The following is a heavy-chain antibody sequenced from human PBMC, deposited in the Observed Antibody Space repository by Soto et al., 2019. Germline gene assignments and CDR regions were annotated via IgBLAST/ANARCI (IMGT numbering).Heavy chain of an antibody. CDR1: GGSFSGYY. CDR3: ARGGRDIVVVPAVRYFDY. J-gene: IGHJ4*02. D-gene: IGHD2-2*01. CDR2: INHSGST. V-gene: IGHV4-34*01. Sequence: SETLSLTCAVYGGSFSGYYWSGIRQPPGKGLEWIGEINHSGSTNYNPSLKSRVTISVDTSKNQFSLKLSSVTAADTAVYYCARGGRDIVVVPAVRYFDYWGQGTLVTVSS.